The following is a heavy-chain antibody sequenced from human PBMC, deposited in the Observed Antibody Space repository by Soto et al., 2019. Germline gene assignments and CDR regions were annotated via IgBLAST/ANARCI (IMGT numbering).Heavy chain of an antibody. CDR1: GGSISSGGYY. CDR3: ARDGVSVHAFDI. V-gene: IGHV4-31*03. J-gene: IGHJ3*02. Sequence: TVSGGSISSGGYYWSWIRQHPGKGLEWIGYIYYSGSTYYNPSLKSRVTISVDTSKNQFSLKLSSVTAADAAVYYCARDGVSVHAFDIWGQGTMVTVSS. CDR2: IYYSGST. D-gene: IGHD3-16*01.